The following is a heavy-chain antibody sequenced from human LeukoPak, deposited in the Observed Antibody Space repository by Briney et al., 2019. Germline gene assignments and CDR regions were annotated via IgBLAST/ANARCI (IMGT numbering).Heavy chain of an antibody. CDR2: ISGSGGST. CDR3: AKVGYSSSWYANFDY. D-gene: IGHD6-13*01. Sequence: GGSLRLSCAASGFTFSSYAMSWVRQAPGKGLEWVSAISGSGGSTYYADSVKSRVTISRDNSKNTPYLQMHSLRAEYTAVYYCAKVGYSSSWYANFDYWGQGTLVTVSS. CDR1: GFTFSSYA. V-gene: IGHV3-23*01. J-gene: IGHJ4*02.